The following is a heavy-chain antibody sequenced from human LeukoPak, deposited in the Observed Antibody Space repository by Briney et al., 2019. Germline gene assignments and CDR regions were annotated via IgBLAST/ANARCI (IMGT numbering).Heavy chain of an antibody. J-gene: IGHJ4*02. CDR1: GFNFNTYG. CDR3: AKTCGSNCYLTNF. D-gene: IGHD2-21*01. CDR2: IRHDASSK. Sequence: ESGGSLRLSCAASGFNFNTYGMHWVRQAPGKGLEWISFIRHDASSKYYRDSVKGRFTISRDNFKNMLFLEMNSLRGDDTAVYFCAKTCGSNCYLTNFWGQGSLVIVSS. V-gene: IGHV3-30*02.